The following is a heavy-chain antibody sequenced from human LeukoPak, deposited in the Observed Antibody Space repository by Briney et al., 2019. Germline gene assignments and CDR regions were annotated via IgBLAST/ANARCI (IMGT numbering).Heavy chain of an antibody. CDR2: IRYDGSNK. CDR3: AKAAPNDYGDNEYFQH. D-gene: IGHD4-17*01. Sequence: GGSLRLSCAASGLTFSSYGMHWVRQAPGKGLEWVAFIRYDGSNKYYAASVKGRFTISRDNSKNTLYLQMNSLRAEDTAVYYCAKAAPNDYGDNEYFQHWGQGTLVTVSS. CDR1: GLTFSSYG. V-gene: IGHV3-30*02. J-gene: IGHJ1*01.